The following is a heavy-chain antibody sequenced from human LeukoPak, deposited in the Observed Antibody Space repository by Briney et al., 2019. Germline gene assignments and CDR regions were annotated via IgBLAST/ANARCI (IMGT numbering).Heavy chain of an antibody. J-gene: IGHJ5*02. CDR3: ARDKNVDIVATISTFGWFDP. CDR2: IIPIFGTA. D-gene: IGHD5-12*01. CDR1: GGTFSSYA. V-gene: IGHV1-69*01. Sequence: ASVKVSCKASGGTFSSYAISWVRQAPGQGLEWMGGIIPIFGTANYTQKFQGRVTITADESTSTAYMELSSLRSEDTAVYYCARDKNVDIVATISTFGWFDPWGQGTLVTVSS.